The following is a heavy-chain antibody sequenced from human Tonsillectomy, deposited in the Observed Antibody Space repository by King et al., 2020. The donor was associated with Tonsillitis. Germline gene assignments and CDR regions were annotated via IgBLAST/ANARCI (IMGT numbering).Heavy chain of an antibody. D-gene: IGHD3-22*01. CDR1: GFTFSSYS. CDR3: ARDPLDYYDSSGYYYVLDY. Sequence: EVQLVESGGGLVKPGGSLRLSCAASGFTFSSYSMNWVRQAPGKGLEWVSSISSSSSYIYYADSVKGRFTISRDNAKNSLYLQMNSLRAEDTAVYYCARDPLDYYDSSGYYYVLDYWGQGTLVTVSS. CDR2: ISSSSSYI. V-gene: IGHV3-21*01. J-gene: IGHJ4*02.